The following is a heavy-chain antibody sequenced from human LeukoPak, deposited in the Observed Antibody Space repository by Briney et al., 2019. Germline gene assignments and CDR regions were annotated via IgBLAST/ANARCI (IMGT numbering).Heavy chain of an antibody. J-gene: IGHJ4*02. CDR3: ARDLGDYYGPGVDY. D-gene: IGHD3-10*01. CDR2: IIPIFGTA. CDR1: GGTFSSYA. V-gene: IGHV1-69*01. Sequence: SVKVSCKASGGTFSSYAISWVRQAPGQGLEWMGGIIPIFGTANYAQKFQGRVTITADESTSTAYMELSSLRSEDTAVYYCARDLGDYYGPGVDYWGQGTLVTVSS.